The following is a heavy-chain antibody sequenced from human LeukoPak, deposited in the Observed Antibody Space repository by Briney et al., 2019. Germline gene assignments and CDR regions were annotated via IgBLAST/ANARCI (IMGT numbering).Heavy chain of an antibody. CDR3: ASRPVVAAVNGFDP. Sequence: SETLSLTCTLSLGSISSSSYYSGWIRHPPGKGLEWNGSIYYSGSTYYNPPLKSRVTISVDTSKNQFSLKLISVTAADEAVYYGASRPVVAAVNGFDPWGQGTLVTVSS. CDR2: IYYSGST. V-gene: IGHV4-39*01. J-gene: IGHJ5*02. D-gene: IGHD2-15*01. CDR1: LGSISSSSYY.